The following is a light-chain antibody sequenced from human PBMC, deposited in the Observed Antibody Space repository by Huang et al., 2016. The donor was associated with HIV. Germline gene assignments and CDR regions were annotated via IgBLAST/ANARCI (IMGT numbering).Light chain of an antibody. CDR1: QSVSSDY. CDR3: QQYGSAPVT. V-gene: IGKV3D-20*01. J-gene: IGKJ1*01. Sequence: EIVLTQSPVTLSLAPGERVTLSCGASQSVSSDYLAWYQQKPGLAPRLLIYGASIRATGVPDRFSGSGSGTDFTLSISYLEPEDVAVYYCQQYGSAPVTFGHGTRLEI. CDR2: GAS.